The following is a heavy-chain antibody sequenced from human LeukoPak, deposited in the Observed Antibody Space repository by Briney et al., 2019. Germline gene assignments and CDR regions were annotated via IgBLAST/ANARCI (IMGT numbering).Heavy chain of an antibody. CDR1: GGSITTSY. CDR3: AREGVAGTPWWYFDL. V-gene: IGHV4-59*01. D-gene: IGHD6-19*01. CDR2: VYYTGSA. J-gene: IGHJ2*01. Sequence: NPSETLSLTCTVSGGSITTSYWSWIRQPPGKGLEWIGYVYYTGSANYNPSLRSRVTISVDPSQNQFSLKLNSVTAADTAVYYCAREGVAGTPWWYFDLWGRGTLVTVSS.